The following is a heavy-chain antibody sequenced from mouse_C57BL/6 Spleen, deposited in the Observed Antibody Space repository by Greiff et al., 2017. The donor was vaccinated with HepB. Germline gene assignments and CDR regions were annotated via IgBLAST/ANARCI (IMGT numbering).Heavy chain of an antibody. CDR2: IYPYNGVS. Sequence: EVHLVESGPELVKPGASVKISCKASGYSFTGYYMHWVKQSHGNILDWIGYIYPYNGVSSYNQKFKGKATLTVDKSSSTAYMELRSLTSEDSAVYYCARGPNYGSSSAWFAYWGQGTLVTVSA. V-gene: IGHV1-31*01. J-gene: IGHJ3*01. D-gene: IGHD1-1*01. CDR3: ARGPNYGSSSAWFAY. CDR1: GYSFTGYY.